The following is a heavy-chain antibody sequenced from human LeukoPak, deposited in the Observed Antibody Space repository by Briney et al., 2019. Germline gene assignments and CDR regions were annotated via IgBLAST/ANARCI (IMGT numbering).Heavy chain of an antibody. D-gene: IGHD5-18*01. CDR2: IYYSGST. J-gene: IGHJ4*02. V-gene: IGHV4-59*08. CDR3: ARRPTAMAKYYFDY. CDR1: GGSISTYY. Sequence: PSETLSLTCTVSGGSISTYYWSWIRQPPGKGLEWIGYIYYSGSTNYNPSLRSRVTISVDTSKNQFSLKLSSVTAADTAVYYCARRPTAMAKYYFDYWGQGTLVTVSS.